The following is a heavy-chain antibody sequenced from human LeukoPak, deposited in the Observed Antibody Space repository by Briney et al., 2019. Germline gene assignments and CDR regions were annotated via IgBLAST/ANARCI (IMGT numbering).Heavy chain of an antibody. CDR3: ARANFLYCSSSTCLFDY. CDR1: GYTFTDCY. J-gene: IGHJ4*02. CDR2: INPNDGDT. V-gene: IGHV1-2*02. Sequence: GASVKVSCKASGYTFTDCYMHWVRQAPGQGFEWMGWINPNDGDTNYAQKFQGRVTMARDTSISTAHMEVSRLRSDDTAVYYCARANFLYCSSSTCLFDYWGQGTLVTVSS. D-gene: IGHD2-2*01.